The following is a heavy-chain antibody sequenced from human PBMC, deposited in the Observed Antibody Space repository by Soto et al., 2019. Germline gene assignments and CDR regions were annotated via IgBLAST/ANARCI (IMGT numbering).Heavy chain of an antibody. CDR1: GFKCSSYG. Sequence: GRSMRLCCAAFGFKCSSYGMSRVRQARGKGLEWVSAISGSGGSTYYATSVKGRFTISRDNSKNTLYLQMNSRRAEDTAVYSYATLTVSRANRDYWGQGTLVTSPQ. CDR2: ISGSGGST. V-gene: IGHV3-23*01. J-gene: IGHJ4*02. D-gene: IGHD2-8*01. CDR3: ATLTVSRANRDY.